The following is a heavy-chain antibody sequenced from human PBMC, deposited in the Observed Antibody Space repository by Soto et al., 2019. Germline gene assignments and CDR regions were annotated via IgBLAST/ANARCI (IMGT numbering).Heavy chain of an antibody. J-gene: IGHJ4*02. CDR3: ARKRITISL. CDR1: GGSFSGYY. Sequence: SETLSLTCAVYGGSFSGYYWSWIRQPPGKGLEWIGEINHSGSTNYNPSLKSRVTISVDTSKNQFSLKLSSVTAADTAVYYCARKRITISLWGQGTLVTVSS. CDR2: INHSGST. D-gene: IGHD3-9*01. V-gene: IGHV4-34*01.